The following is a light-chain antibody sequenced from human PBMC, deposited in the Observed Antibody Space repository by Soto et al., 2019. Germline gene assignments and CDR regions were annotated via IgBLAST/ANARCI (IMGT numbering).Light chain of an antibody. CDR2: KAS. CDR1: QSISTW. V-gene: IGKV1-5*03. Sequence: DIQMTQSPSTLSASVGDRVTITCRASQSISTWLAWYQQNPGKAPKLLIYKASSLEGGVPSRFSGSGSGAEFNITISSLQPDDFATYYCQQYNTFPLTFGGGTTVDIK. CDR3: QQYNTFPLT. J-gene: IGKJ4*01.